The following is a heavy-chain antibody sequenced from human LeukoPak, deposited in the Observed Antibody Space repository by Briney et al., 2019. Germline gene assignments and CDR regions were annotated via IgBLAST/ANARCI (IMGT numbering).Heavy chain of an antibody. V-gene: IGHV1-8*01. CDR1: GYTFTSYD. CDR3: ARGLTVRGNWFDP. D-gene: IGHD3-16*01. CDR2: MNPNSGNT. Sequence: ASVKVSCKASGYTFTSYDINWVRQATGQGLEWMGWMNPNSGNTGYAQKFQGRVTMTRNTSISTAYMELSSLRSGDTAVYYCARGLTVRGNWFDPWGQGTLVTVSS. J-gene: IGHJ5*02.